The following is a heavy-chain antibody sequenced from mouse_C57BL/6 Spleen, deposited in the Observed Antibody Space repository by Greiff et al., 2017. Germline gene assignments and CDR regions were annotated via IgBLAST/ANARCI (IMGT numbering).Heavy chain of an antibody. CDR3: ARAGNGNFDY. J-gene: IGHJ2*01. CDR2: INPSSGYT. CDR1: GYTFTSYT. Sequence: LVESGAELARPGASVKMSCKASGYTFTSYTMHWVKQRPGQGLEWIGYINPSSGYTKYNQKFKDKATLTADKSSSTAYMQLSSLTSEDSAVYYCARAGNGNFDYWGQGTTLTVSS. V-gene: IGHV1-4*01. D-gene: IGHD2-1*01.